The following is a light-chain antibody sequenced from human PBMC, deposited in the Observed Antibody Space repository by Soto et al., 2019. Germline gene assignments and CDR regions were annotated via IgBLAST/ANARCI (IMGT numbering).Light chain of an antibody. J-gene: IGKJ2*01. CDR2: AAF. Sequence: EVVMTQSPATLSVSPRERATLSCRASQSISSNLAWYQQRPGQPPRLLIYAAFTRATGIPARFSGSGSGTDFTLTISSLQSEDFAVYYCQQYNNWPPYTFGQGTKVEIK. CDR3: QQYNNWPPYT. CDR1: QSISSN. V-gene: IGKV3-15*01.